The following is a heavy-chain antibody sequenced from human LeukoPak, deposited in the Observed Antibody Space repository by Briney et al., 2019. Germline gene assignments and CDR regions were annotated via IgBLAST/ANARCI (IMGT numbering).Heavy chain of an antibody. Sequence: SETLSLTCTVSGGSISSGGYYWSWIRQHPGKGLEWIGYIYYSGSTYYNPSLKSRVTISVDTSKNQFSLKLSSVTAADTAVYYCAIYYDSSGYYSGLLDYWGQGTLVTVSS. D-gene: IGHD3-22*01. J-gene: IGHJ4*02. CDR2: IYYSGST. CDR3: AIYYDSSGYYSGLLDY. V-gene: IGHV4-31*03. CDR1: GGSISSGGYY.